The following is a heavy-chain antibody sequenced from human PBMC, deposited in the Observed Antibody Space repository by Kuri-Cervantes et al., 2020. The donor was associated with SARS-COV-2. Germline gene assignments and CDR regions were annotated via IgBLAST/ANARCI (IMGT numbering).Heavy chain of an antibody. V-gene: IGHV4-30-2*03. Sequence: LRLSCAVSGGSISSGGYSWSWIRQPPGKGLEWIGSIYHSGSTYYNPSLKSRVTISVDTSKNQFSLKLSSVTAADTAVYYCARDQDYGVYVEVGWFDPWGQGTLVTVSS. J-gene: IGHJ5*02. D-gene: IGHD4-17*01. CDR1: GGSISSGGYS. CDR2: IYHSGST. CDR3: ARDQDYGVYVEVGWFDP.